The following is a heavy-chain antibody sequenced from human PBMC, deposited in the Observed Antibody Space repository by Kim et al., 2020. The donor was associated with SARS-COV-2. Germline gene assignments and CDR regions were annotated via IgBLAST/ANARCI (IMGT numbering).Heavy chain of an antibody. CDR2: T. J-gene: IGHJ4*02. Sequence: TYPPDSVKGRFTISRDNSKNTLYLPMNSLRAEDTAVYYCAKSLASGDYSYWGQGTLVTVSS. D-gene: IGHD4-17*01. V-gene: IGHV3-23*01. CDR3: AKSLASGDYSY.